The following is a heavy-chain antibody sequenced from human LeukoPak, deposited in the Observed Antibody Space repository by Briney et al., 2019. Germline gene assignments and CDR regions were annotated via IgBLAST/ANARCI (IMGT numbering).Heavy chain of an antibody. CDR1: GYSFTSYW. CDR3: ASRFIAAAGTEY. V-gene: IGHV5-10-1*01. D-gene: IGHD6-13*01. CDR2: IDPSDSYT. J-gene: IGHJ4*02. Sequence: GESLKISCKGSGYSFTSYWISWVRQMPGKDLEWMGRIDPSDSYTNYSPSFQGHVTISADKSISTAYLQWSSLKASDTAMYYCASRFIAAAGTEYWGQGTLVTVSS.